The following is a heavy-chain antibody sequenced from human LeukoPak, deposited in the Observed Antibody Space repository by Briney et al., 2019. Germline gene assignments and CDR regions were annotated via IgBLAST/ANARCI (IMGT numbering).Heavy chain of an antibody. CDR2: IYYSGSN. V-gene: IGHV4-31*03. CDR1: GGSISSGGYY. Sequence: SQTLSLTCTVSGGSISSGGYYWSWIRQHPVKGLEWIGYIYYSGSNYYNPSLKSRVTISVDTSKNQFSLKLSSVTAADTAVYYCARGDGYYDSNKEGSYVMDGWGEGTTVTVSS. D-gene: IGHD3-22*01. J-gene: IGHJ6*04. CDR3: ARGDGYYDSNKEGSYVMDG.